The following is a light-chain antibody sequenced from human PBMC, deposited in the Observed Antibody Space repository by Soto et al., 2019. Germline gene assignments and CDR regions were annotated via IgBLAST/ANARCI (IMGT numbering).Light chain of an antibody. Sequence: QSALTQPASVSGSPGQSITISCTGTSGDIGVYNYVSWYQQHPGKVPKLMISEVSNRPSGVSNRFSGSKSGNTASLTISGLQAEDEADYYCSSYTTTSTWVFGGGTKLTVL. CDR1: SGDIGVYNY. V-gene: IGLV2-14*01. J-gene: IGLJ3*02. CDR3: SSYTTTSTWV. CDR2: EVS.